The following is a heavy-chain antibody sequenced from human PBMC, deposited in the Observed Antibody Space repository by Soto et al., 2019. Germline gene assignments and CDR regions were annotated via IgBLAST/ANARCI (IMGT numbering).Heavy chain of an antibody. D-gene: IGHD5-18*01. CDR1: GGSFSGYY. V-gene: IGHV4-34*01. J-gene: IGHJ6*03. Sequence: SETLSLTCAVYGGSFSGYYWSWIRQPPGKGLEWIGEINHSGSTNYNPSLKSRVTISVDTSKNQFSLKLSSVTAADTAVYYCGRRIRGDTRPYYYYYMDVWGKGTTVTVSS. CDR3: GRRIRGDTRPYYYYYMDV. CDR2: INHSGST.